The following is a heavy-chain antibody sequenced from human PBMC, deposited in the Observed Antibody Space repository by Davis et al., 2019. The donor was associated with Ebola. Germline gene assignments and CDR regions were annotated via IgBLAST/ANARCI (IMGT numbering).Heavy chain of an antibody. CDR1: GNSVSSNSAA. V-gene: IGHV6-1*01. J-gene: IGHJ4*02. CDR3: ARDWLRSAFDQ. Sequence: HSQTLSLTCAISGNSVSSNSAACNWIRQSPSRGLEWLGRTYYNSKWYNDYALSVKSRITINPDTSKNQFSLQLSSVTPEDTGLYYCARDWLRSAFDQWGQGTLVTVSS. CDR2: TYYNSKWYN. D-gene: IGHD5-12*01.